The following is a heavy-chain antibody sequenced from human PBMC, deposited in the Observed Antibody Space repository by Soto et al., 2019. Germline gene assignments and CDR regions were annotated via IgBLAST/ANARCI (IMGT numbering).Heavy chain of an antibody. CDR3: ARDYVDYFDY. CDR2: ITYDGSNK. D-gene: IGHD3-16*01. CDR1: GFTFSSYW. Sequence: GGSLRLSCAASGFTFSSYWMSWVRQAPGKGLEWVAVITYDGSNKYYADSVKGRFTISRDNSKNTLYLQMNSLRAEDTAVYYCARDYVDYFDYWGQGTLVTVSS. V-gene: IGHV3-30-3*01. J-gene: IGHJ4*02.